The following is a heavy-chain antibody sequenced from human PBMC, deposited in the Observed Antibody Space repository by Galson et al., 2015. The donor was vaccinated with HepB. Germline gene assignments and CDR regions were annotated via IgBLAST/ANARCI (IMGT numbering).Heavy chain of an antibody. CDR2: IKSKTDGGTT. V-gene: IGHV3-15*01. Sequence: SLRLSCAASGFTFSNAWMSWVRQAPGKGLEWVGRIKSKTDGGTTDYAAPVKGRFTISRDDSKNTLYLQMNSLKTEDTAVYYCTTDLLMRNYDILTGYYPYDYWGQGTLVTVSS. J-gene: IGHJ4*02. CDR1: GFTFSNAW. CDR3: TTDLLMRNYDILTGYYPYDY. D-gene: IGHD3-9*01.